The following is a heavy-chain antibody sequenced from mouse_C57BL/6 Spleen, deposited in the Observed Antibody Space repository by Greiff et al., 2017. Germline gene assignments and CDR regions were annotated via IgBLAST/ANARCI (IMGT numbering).Heavy chain of an antibody. CDR2: IWSGGST. J-gene: IGHJ4*01. CDR3: ARKRILYGSNEPGYYAMDY. D-gene: IGHD2-5*01. V-gene: IGHV2-2*01. Sequence: QVQLKQSGPGLVQPSQSLSITCTVSGFSLTSYGVHWVRQSPGKGLEWLGVIWSGGSTDYNAAFISRLSISKDNSKSQVFFKMNSLQADDTAIYYGARKRILYGSNEPGYYAMDYWGQGTSGTVSS. CDR1: GFSLTSYG.